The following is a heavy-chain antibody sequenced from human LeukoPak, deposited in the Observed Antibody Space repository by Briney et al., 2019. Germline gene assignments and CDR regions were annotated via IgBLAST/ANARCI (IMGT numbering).Heavy chain of an antibody. Sequence: GASVKVSCKASGDTFSSYAISWVRQAPGQGLEWMGGIIPIFGAANCAQKFQGRVTITTDESTSTAYMELSSLRSEDTAVYYCARDQGGYYDSSGYFDYWGQGTLVTVSS. CDR3: ARDQGGYYDSSGYFDY. CDR1: GDTFSSYA. CDR2: IIPIFGAA. J-gene: IGHJ4*02. V-gene: IGHV1-69*05. D-gene: IGHD3-22*01.